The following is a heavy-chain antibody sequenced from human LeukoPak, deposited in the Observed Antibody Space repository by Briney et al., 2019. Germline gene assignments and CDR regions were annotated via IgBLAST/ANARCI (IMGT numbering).Heavy chain of an antibody. V-gene: IGHV3-23*01. CDR2: ISGSGGST. Sequence: GGSLRLSCAASGFTFSSYAMSWVRQAPGKGLEWVSAISGSGGSTYYADSVKGRFTISRDNSKNTLYLQMNSLRAEDTAVYYCTRSLLWFGELPSNDAFDIWGQGTMVTVSS. D-gene: IGHD3-10*01. CDR3: TRSLLWFGELPSNDAFDI. CDR1: GFTFSSYA. J-gene: IGHJ3*02.